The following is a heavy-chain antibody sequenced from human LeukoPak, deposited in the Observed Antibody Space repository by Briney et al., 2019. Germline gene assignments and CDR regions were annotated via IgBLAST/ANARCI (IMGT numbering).Heavy chain of an antibody. V-gene: IGHV1-2*02. CDR2: INPKSGGT. CDR1: GYTFTDYF. D-gene: IGHD3-3*01. CDR3: ARGPRFKIFGVVMANGAFDI. J-gene: IGHJ3*02. Sequence: GASVKVSCKASGYTFTDYFMNWVRQAPGQGLEWMGWINPKSGGTVYAQKFQGRVTMTRDTSSSTAYMELSRLRFDDTVVYYCARGPRFKIFGVVMANGAFDIWGQG.